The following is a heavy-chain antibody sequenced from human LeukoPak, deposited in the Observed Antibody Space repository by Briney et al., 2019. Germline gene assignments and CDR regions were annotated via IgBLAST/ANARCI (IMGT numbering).Heavy chain of an antibody. CDR1: GGSISDYY. V-gene: IGHV4-59*08. CDR2: IYYTGST. CDR3: ARHHYDQLVSWFDP. J-gene: IGHJ5*02. D-gene: IGHD2-2*01. Sequence: SETLSLTCTVSGGSISDYYWSWIRQPPGKGLEWIVYIYYTGSTNYNPSLKSRATISVDTSKNHFSLKLRSVTAADTAIYYCARHHYDQLVSWFDPWGQGTLVTVSS.